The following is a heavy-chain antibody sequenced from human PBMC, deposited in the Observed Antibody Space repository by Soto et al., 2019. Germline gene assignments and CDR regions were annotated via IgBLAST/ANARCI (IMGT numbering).Heavy chain of an antibody. CDR2: IGATGGT. D-gene: IGHD1-26*01. V-gene: IGHV3-13*01. Sequence: GGSLRLSCATSGFTFSSYDMHWVRQPTGEGLEWVSAIGATGGTYFAGSVKGRFTISRENAKNSLYLELNNLSAEDTAVYHCAKNQGVELVPLATVDWLDPWGQGSVVTVSS. CDR1: GFTFSSYD. CDR3: AKNQGVELVPLATVDWLDP. J-gene: IGHJ5*02.